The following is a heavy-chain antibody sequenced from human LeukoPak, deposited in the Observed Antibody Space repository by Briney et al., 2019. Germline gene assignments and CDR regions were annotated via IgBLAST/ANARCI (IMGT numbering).Heavy chain of an antibody. J-gene: IGHJ4*02. V-gene: IGHV4-30-2*01. CDR1: GGSISSGGHS. CDR2: IYHSGSGST. Sequence: SQTLSLTCTVSGGSISSGGHSWSWIRQPPGKGLEWIGYIYHSGSGSTYYNPSLKSRVTISIDKSKNQFSLKLNSVTAADTAVYYCARGCGWSCREPKNFDYWGQGTLVTVSS. CDR3: ARGCGWSCREPKNFDY. D-gene: IGHD6-19*01.